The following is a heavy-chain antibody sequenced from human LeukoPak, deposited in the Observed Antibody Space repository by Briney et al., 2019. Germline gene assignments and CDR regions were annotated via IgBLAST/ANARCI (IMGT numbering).Heavy chain of an antibody. CDR1: GESSFSSYY. CDR3: PWQMVGNDY. V-gene: IGHV4-34*01. D-gene: IGHD2-8*01. J-gene: IGHJ4*02. Sequence: PSETLSLTCAVYGESSFSSYYWSWIRQTPGGALEWIGEINHSGYTNYNPSLKSRVTLSIDTSKNQFSLRLHSVTAADTAVYYCPWQMVGNDYWGQGTLVTVSS. CDR2: INHSGYT.